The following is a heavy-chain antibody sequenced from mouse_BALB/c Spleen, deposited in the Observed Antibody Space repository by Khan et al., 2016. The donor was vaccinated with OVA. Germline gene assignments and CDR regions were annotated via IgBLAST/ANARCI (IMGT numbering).Heavy chain of an antibody. V-gene: IGHV1-84*02. CDR2: IYPGSGNT. CDR3: ARWGYYESSLFDY. CDR1: GYTFTDNY. J-gene: IGHJ2*01. Sequence: QVQLQQSGPELVKPGASVKISCKASGYTFTDNYINWVKQKPGQGLEWIGWIYPGSGNTKYNEKFKGKATLTVDTSSSKAYMHLSSLTSEDTAVYCCARWGYYESSLFDYWGQGTTLTVSS. D-gene: IGHD1-1*01.